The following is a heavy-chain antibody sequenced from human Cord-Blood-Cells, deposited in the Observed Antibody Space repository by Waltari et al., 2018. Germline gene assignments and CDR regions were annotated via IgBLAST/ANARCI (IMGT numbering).Heavy chain of an antibody. J-gene: IGHJ1*01. D-gene: IGHD6-13*01. CDR1: GGSISSSSYY. Sequence: QLQLQESGPGLVKPSETLSLTCTVSGGSISSSSYYWGWIRQPPGKGLAWIGGICYSGGTYYYPYLKSRVTISVDTSKNQFALKLSAVTAADTAVYYCARQGYSSSHEYFQHWGQGTLVTVSS. CDR2: ICYSGGT. CDR3: ARQGYSSSHEYFQH. V-gene: IGHV4-39*07.